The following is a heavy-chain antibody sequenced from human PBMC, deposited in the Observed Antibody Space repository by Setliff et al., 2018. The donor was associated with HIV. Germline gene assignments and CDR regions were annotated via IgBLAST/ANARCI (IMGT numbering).Heavy chain of an antibody. V-gene: IGHV1-2*02. CDR3: AGDYLHVFDV. CDR2: INSATGDT. J-gene: IGHJ3*01. CDR1: GYTFRNYY. Sequence: ASVKVSCKASGYTFRNYYIHWVRQAPGQGLEWMGWINSATGDTNYAQNFQGRVTVTRDTSINTAYIELNSLKSDDTAVYYCAGDYLHVFDVWGQGTMVTVSS.